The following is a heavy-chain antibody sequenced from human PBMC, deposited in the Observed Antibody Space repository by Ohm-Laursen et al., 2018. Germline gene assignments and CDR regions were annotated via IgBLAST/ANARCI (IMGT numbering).Heavy chain of an antibody. D-gene: IGHD1-26*01. Sequence: TLSLTCSVYGGSISGYYCSWIRQPPGKGLEWIGEINHSGSTNYNPSLKSRVTISVDTSKNQFSLKLSSVTAADTAVYYCARGLSGSYYNWGQGTLVTVSS. J-gene: IGHJ4*02. CDR3: ARGLSGSYYN. CDR1: GGSISGYY. CDR2: INHSGST. V-gene: IGHV4-34*01.